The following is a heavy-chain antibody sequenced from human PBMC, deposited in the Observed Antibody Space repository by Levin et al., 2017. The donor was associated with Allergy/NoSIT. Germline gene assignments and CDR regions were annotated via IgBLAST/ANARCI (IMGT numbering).Heavy chain of an antibody. Sequence: SCAASGLTFDDYGLHWVRQAPGKGLEWVAGISWNSGSKGYADSVKGRFTISRDNAKNSLYLQMNSLRPEDTALYYGAKDREEYSRGWGRVFDIWGQGTMVTVSS. J-gene: IGHJ3*02. V-gene: IGHV3-9*01. CDR3: AKDREEYSRGWGRVFDI. CDR2: ISWNSGSK. CDR1: GLTFDDYG. D-gene: IGHD6-19*01.